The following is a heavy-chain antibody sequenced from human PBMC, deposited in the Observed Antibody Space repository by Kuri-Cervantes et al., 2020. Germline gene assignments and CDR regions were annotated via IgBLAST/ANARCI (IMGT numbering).Heavy chain of an antibody. Sequence: ASVKVSCRASGYTFTSYYMHWVRQAPGQGLEWMGIINPSGGSTSYAQKFQGRVTMTRDTSTSTVYMELSSLRSEDTAVYYCARARIQLRASDYWGQGALVTVSS. CDR1: GYTFTSYY. CDR3: ARARIQLRASDY. J-gene: IGHJ4*02. CDR2: INPSGGST. D-gene: IGHD5-18*01. V-gene: IGHV1-46*01.